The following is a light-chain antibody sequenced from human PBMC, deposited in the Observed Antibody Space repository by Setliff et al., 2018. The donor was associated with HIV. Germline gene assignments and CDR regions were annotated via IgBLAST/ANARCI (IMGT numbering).Light chain of an antibody. V-gene: IGLV2-14*01. CDR3: SSYTTSITV. CDR2: DVS. Sequence: QSVLTQPASVSGSPGQSITISCTGPSSDVGTYNYVSWYRQHPGNAPKLIIYDVSHRPSGVSNRFSGSKSGNTASLTISGLQAEDEADYYCSSYTTSITVFGGGTKGTVL. CDR1: SSDVGTYNY. J-gene: IGLJ2*01.